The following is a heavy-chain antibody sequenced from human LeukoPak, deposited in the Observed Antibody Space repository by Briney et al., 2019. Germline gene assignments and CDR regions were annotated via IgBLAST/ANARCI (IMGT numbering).Heavy chain of an antibody. CDR2: ISATSGST. J-gene: IGHJ4*02. Sequence: PGGSLRLSCVASGFSFSDYAMTWVRQAPGKGLEWVSGISATSGSTFYADSVEGRFTISRDNAKNSLYLQMNSLRAEDTAVYYCARADYLWFGEFPLPFDYWGQGTLVTVSS. V-gene: IGHV3-23*01. CDR3: ARADYLWFGEFPLPFDY. D-gene: IGHD3-10*01. CDR1: GFSFSDYA.